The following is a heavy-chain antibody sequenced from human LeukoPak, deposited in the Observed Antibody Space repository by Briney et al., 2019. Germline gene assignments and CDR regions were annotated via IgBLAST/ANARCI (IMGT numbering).Heavy chain of an antibody. V-gene: IGHV4-59*01. CDR2: YYGGRT. CDR3: ARYDHAPSYYYYYMDV. CDR1: GDSISRYY. D-gene: IGHD1-14*01. J-gene: IGHJ6*03. Sequence: SETLSLTCTVSGDSISRYYWSWIRQSPGKGLEWIGYYGGRTTYNPYLKSRGTMSVDTSKNQFSLKLTSVTAADTAVYYCARYDHAPSYYYYYMDVWGKRTTVTVPS.